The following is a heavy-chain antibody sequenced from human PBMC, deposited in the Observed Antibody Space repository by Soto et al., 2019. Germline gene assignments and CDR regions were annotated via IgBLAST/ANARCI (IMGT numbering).Heavy chain of an antibody. D-gene: IGHD3-16*01. V-gene: IGHV1-69*12. CDR1: GGTFSSSA. CDR2: ITPTFGAV. Sequence: QVQLVQSGAEVKKVGFSVKVSCTASGGTFSSSAMSWLRQAHGQGLEWMGGITPTFGAVNYAQKFQGRLTITEDEFTDAAYMELSSLACEDSAVYCCAIDRLTSSLWFDPGGQGTLVPVSS. CDR3: AIDRLTSSLWFDP. J-gene: IGHJ5*02.